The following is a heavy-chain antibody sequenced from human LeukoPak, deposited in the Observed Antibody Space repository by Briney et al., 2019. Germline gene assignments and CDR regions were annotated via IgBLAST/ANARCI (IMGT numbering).Heavy chain of an antibody. Sequence: PGGSLRLSCAASGFTFSGYSMNWFRQAPGRGLKWVSYISSTSTTIYYKDSVKGRFTISRDNAKNSLYLHMTSLRVEDTAVYYCVRNDGDDAFDIWGQGTMVTVSS. CDR3: VRNDGDDAFDI. CDR2: ISSTSTTI. CDR1: GFTFSGYS. D-gene: IGHD4-17*01. J-gene: IGHJ3*02. V-gene: IGHV3-48*01.